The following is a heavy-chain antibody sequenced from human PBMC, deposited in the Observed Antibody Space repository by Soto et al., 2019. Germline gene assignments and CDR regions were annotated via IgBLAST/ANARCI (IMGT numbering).Heavy chain of an antibody. D-gene: IGHD3-3*01. Sequence: EVQLVESGGGLVQPGGSLRLSCAASGFTFSSYSMNWVRQAPGKGLEWVSYISSSSSTIYYADSVKGRFTISRDNAKNFLYLQMNSLRDEDTAVYYCAGGTPDDFWSGYYRDYWGQGNLVTVSS. V-gene: IGHV3-48*02. CDR2: ISSSSSTI. J-gene: IGHJ4*02. CDR3: AGGTPDDFWSGYYRDY. CDR1: GFTFSSYS.